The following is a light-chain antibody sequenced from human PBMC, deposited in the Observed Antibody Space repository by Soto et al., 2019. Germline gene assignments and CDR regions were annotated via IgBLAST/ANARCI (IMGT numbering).Light chain of an antibody. J-gene: IGKJ2*01. Sequence: DIQMTQSPSSLSASVGDRVTITCRASQTISSYLNWYQQKPGKAPKLLIYAASSLQSGVPSRFSGSASGTDFTLTISSLQPEDFATYYCQQSYSTPYTFGQGTNLEIK. CDR1: QTISSY. CDR3: QQSYSTPYT. CDR2: AAS. V-gene: IGKV1-39*01.